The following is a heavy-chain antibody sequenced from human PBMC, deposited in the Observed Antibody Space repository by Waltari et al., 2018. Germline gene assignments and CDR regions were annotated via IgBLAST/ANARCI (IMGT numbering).Heavy chain of an antibody. CDR2: ISWDGGST. CDR1: GFTFDDYT. V-gene: IGHV3-43*01. Sequence: EVQLVESGGVVVQPGGSLRLSCAASGFTFDDYTMHWVRQAPGKGMEGVSLISWDGGSTYYADSVKGRFNISRDNSKNSLYLQMNSLRTEDTALYYCAKVPSAAAGTWGMDVWGQGTTVTVSS. CDR3: AKVPSAAAGTWGMDV. D-gene: IGHD6-13*01. J-gene: IGHJ6*02.